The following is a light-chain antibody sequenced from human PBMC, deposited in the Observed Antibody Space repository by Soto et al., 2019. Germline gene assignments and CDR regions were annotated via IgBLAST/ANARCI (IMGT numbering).Light chain of an antibody. CDR1: SSDVGGYNY. CDR3: SSYTSSNTQV. CDR2: EVT. V-gene: IGLV2-14*01. J-gene: IGLJ2*01. Sequence: QSALTQPASVSGSPGHSITISFTGASSDVGGYNYVSWHQQHPGKAPKLLIAEVTNRPSGVSNRFSGSKSGNTASLTISGIQAEDEADYYCSSYTSSNTQVFGGGTKLTVL.